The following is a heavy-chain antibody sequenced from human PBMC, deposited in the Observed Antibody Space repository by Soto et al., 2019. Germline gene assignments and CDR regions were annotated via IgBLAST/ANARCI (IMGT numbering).Heavy chain of an antibody. CDR1: GFTFSSYS. J-gene: IGHJ6*02. CDR2: ISSSSSYI. D-gene: IGHD3-10*01. CDR3: ARDNGYYGSGSSGMDV. Sequence: EVQLVESGGGLVKPGGSLRLSCAASGFTFSSYSMNWVRQAPGKGLEWVSSISSSSSYIYYADSVKGRFTISRDNAKNSLNLQMNSMRAEDTAVYYCARDNGYYGSGSSGMDVWGQGTTVTVSS. V-gene: IGHV3-21*01.